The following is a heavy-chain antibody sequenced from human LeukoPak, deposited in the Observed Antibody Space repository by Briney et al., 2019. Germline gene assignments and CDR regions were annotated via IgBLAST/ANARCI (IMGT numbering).Heavy chain of an antibody. CDR2: INQGGSRL. D-gene: IGHD2-8*01. V-gene: IGHV3-7*01. CDR1: GFTFSHYS. Sequence: GGSLRLSCAASGFTFSHYSMNWVRQTPGKGLEWVASINQGGSRLHYLDSVTGRFIISRDDAQNSLFLQMTRLRVDDTAVYYCARLKDDVTKLDYWGQGTLVSVSS. CDR3: ARLKDDVTKLDY. J-gene: IGHJ4*02.